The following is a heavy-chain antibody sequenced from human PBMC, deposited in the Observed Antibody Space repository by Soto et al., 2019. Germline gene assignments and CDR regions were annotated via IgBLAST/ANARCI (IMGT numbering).Heavy chain of an antibody. CDR2: INPSGGST. CDR3: ARGKRMATNTDDNFEY. J-gene: IGHJ4*02. D-gene: IGHD5-12*01. V-gene: IGHV1-46*01. Sequence: ASVKVSCKASGYTFTSYYMHWVRQAPGQGLEWMGIINPSGGSTSYAQKFQGRVTMTRDTSTSTVYMELSSLRSEDTAVYYCARGKRMATNTDDNFEYWGQGTLVTVSS. CDR1: GYTFTSYY.